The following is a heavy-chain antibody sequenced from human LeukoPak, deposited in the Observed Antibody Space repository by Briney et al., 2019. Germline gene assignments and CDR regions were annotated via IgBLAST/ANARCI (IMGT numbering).Heavy chain of an antibody. Sequence: GGSLRLSCAASGFTFSSYSMNWVRQAPGKGLGWVSSTSSSGSYTYYADSVKGRFIISRDNAKNSLYLQMNSLRAEDSAIYYCARTDGSGSYSDYWGQGTLVTVSS. D-gene: IGHD3-10*01. CDR3: ARTDGSGSYSDY. J-gene: IGHJ4*02. CDR1: GFTFSSYS. V-gene: IGHV3-21*01. CDR2: TSSSGSYT.